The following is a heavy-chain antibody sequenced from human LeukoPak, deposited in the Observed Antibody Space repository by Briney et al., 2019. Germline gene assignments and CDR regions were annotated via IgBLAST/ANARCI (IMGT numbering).Heavy chain of an antibody. CDR1: GYTFTSYG. CDR3: ARGYYGSGSSLFADY. D-gene: IGHD3-10*01. J-gene: IGHJ4*02. Sequence: GASVKVSCKSSGYTFTSYGISWVRQAPGQGLEWMGWISAYNGNTNYAQKLQGRVTITTDTSTSTAYMELRSLRSDDTAVYYCARGYYGSGSSLFADYWGQGTLVTVSS. CDR2: ISAYNGNT. V-gene: IGHV1-18*01.